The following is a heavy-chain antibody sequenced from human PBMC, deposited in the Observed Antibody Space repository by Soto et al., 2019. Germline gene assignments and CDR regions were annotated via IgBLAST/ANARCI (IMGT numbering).Heavy chain of an antibody. Sequence: GGSLRLSCAASGFTLSSYSMNWVRQAPGKGLVWVSHIDSDGISTTYADSVKGRFTISRDNAKNTVYLQMNSLRAEDTAVYYCVRDDVGVGIDYWGLGTLVTV. CDR1: GFTLSSYS. D-gene: IGHD1-26*01. CDR3: VRDDVGVGIDY. V-gene: IGHV3-74*03. CDR2: IDSDGIST. J-gene: IGHJ4*02.